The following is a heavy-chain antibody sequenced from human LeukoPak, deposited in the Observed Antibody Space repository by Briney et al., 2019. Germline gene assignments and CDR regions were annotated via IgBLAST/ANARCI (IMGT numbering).Heavy chain of an antibody. V-gene: IGHV3-74*01. D-gene: IGHD6-19*01. CDR3: AKDLYSSGWYLGDY. CDR1: GFTFSSHW. J-gene: IGHJ4*02. CDR2: IHSDGSST. Sequence: GGSLRLSCAAAGFTFSSHWMHWVRQAPGKGLVWVSRIHSDGSSTSHADSVKGRFTISRDNSKNTLYLQMNSLRAEDTALYYCAKDLYSSGWYLGDYWGQGTLVTVSS.